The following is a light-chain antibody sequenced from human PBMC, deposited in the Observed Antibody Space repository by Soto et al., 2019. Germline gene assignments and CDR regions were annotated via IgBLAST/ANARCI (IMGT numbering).Light chain of an antibody. CDR1: SSDIGGSNY. CDR2: DVS. CDR3: TSYTNSDTYV. J-gene: IGLJ1*01. Sequence: QSVLTQPASVSGSPGQSITISCTGTSSDIGGSNYVSWYQQYPGKTPKLLIFDVSDRPSGVSNRFSGSKSGNTASLTISGLQVEDEADYYCTSYTNSDTYVFGIGTKVTVL. V-gene: IGLV2-14*03.